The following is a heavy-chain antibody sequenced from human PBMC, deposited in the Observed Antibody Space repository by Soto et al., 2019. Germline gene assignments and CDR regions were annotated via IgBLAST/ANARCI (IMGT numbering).Heavy chain of an antibody. Sequence: ASVKVSCKASGYTFTSYGISWLRQAPGQGLEWMGWISAYNGNTNYAQKLQGRVTMTTDTSTSTAHMELRSLRSDDTAVYYCARDLYAVAGLFDYWGQGTLVTVSS. CDR1: GYTFTSYG. D-gene: IGHD6-19*01. V-gene: IGHV1-18*01. CDR3: ARDLYAVAGLFDY. J-gene: IGHJ4*02. CDR2: ISAYNGNT.